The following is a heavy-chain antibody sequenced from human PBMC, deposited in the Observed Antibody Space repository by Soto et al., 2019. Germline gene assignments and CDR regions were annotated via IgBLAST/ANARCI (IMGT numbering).Heavy chain of an antibody. J-gene: IGHJ6*01. Sequence: EVQLVESGGGLIQPGGSLRLSCAASGFTVWTTHMSWVRQAPGKGLEWVSVITNEGATSYADSVKGRFTISRDNSENKIDLQMSSLRAEDTAVSYCAKEYYYSLDVRGQGTTVTVSS. CDR3: AKEYYYSLDV. V-gene: IGHV3-53*01. CDR2: ITNEGAT. CDR1: GFTVWTTH.